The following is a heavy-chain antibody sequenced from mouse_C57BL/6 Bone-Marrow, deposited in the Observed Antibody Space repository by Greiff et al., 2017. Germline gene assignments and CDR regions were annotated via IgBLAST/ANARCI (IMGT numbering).Heavy chain of an antibody. Sequence: VQLKESGPGLVKPSQSLSLTCSVTGYSITSGYYWNWIRQFPGNKLEWMGYISYDGSNNYNPSLKNRISITRDTSKNQFFLKLNSVTTEDTATYYCARDQDGGMDYWGQGTSVTVSS. V-gene: IGHV3-6*01. CDR1: GYSITSGYY. D-gene: IGHD3-2*02. CDR2: ISYDGSN. J-gene: IGHJ4*01. CDR3: ARDQDGGMDY.